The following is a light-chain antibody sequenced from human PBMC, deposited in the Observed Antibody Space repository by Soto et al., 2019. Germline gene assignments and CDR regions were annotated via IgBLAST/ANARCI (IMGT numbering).Light chain of an antibody. CDR3: QQYGRSPWT. CDR1: QSVSSTY. J-gene: IGKJ1*01. CDR2: GAS. Sequence: EIVLTRSPGTLPLSPGERATLSCRASQSVSSTYLAWYQHKPGQAPRLLIYGASSRATGIPDRFSGSGSGTDFTLTISRLEPEDFAVYYCQQYGRSPWTFGQGTKVEIK. V-gene: IGKV3-20*01.